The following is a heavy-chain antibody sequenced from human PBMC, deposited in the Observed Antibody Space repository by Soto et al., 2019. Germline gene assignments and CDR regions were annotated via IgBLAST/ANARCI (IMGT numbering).Heavy chain of an antibody. CDR1: GGSISSYY. CDR2: IYHSGST. Sequence: QVQLQESGPGLVKPSETLSLTCAVSGGSISSYYWSWIRQPPGTGLEWIGYIYHSGSTKYNPSLXXRXXITVDTSKNQFSLKLSSVTAADTAVYYCARLNMVRGPVFDYWGQGTVVTVSS. D-gene: IGHD3-10*01. V-gene: IGHV4-59*01. J-gene: IGHJ4*02. CDR3: ARLNMVRGPVFDY.